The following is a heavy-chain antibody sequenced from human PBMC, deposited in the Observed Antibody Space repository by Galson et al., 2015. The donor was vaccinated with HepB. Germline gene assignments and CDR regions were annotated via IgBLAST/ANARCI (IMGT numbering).Heavy chain of an antibody. D-gene: IGHD3-3*01. CDR3: ARGHYDFWSCYYEIPPGPDY. J-gene: IGHJ4*02. CDR2: MNPNSGNT. V-gene: IGHV1-8*01. Sequence: SVKVSCKASGYTFTSYDLNWVRQATGQGLEWMGWMNPNSGNTGYAQRFQGRVTMTRNTSISTAYMELSSLRSDDTAVYYCARGHYDFWSCYYEIPPGPDYWGKGTLVTVSS. CDR1: GYTFTSYD.